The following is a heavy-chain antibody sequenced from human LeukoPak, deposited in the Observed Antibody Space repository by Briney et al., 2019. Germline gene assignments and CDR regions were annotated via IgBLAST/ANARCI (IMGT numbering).Heavy chain of an antibody. Sequence: SMKVSCKASGGTFSSYAISWVRQAPGQGLEWMGGIIPIFGTANYAQKFQGRVTTTADESTSTAYMELSSLRSEDTAVYYCARDPSYSSGWYEPFDYWGQGTLVTVSS. J-gene: IGHJ4*02. D-gene: IGHD6-19*01. CDR3: ARDPSYSSGWYEPFDY. CDR1: GGTFSSYA. CDR2: IIPIFGTA. V-gene: IGHV1-69*13.